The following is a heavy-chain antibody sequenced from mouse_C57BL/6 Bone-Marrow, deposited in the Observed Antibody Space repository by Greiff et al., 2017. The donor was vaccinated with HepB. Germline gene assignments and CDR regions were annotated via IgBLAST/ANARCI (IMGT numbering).Heavy chain of an antibody. D-gene: IGHD2-2*01. V-gene: IGHV1-61*01. CDR2: IYPSDSET. J-gene: IGHJ1*03. CDR3: ARSGEATMVTTRYFDV. Sequence: VKLQQPGAELVRPGSSVKLSCKASGYTFTSYWMDWVKQRPGQGLEWIGNIYPSDSETHYNQKFKDKATLTVDKSSSTAYMQLSSLTSEDSAVYYCARSGEATMVTTRYFDVWGTGTTVTVSS. CDR1: GYTFTSYW.